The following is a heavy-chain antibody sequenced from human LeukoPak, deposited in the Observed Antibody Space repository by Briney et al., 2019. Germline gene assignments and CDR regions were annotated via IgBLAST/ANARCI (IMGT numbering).Heavy chain of an antibody. CDR3: ARDKIVGATYFDY. Sequence: GGSLRLSCADSGFTFSRYTMNWVRQAPGKGLEWVANIKQDGSERYYVDSVKGRFTISRDNAKNSLNLQMNSLRAEDTAIYYCARDKIVGATYFDYWGQGTLVTVSS. CDR2: IKQDGSER. V-gene: IGHV3-7*01. D-gene: IGHD1-26*01. J-gene: IGHJ4*02. CDR1: GFTFSRYT.